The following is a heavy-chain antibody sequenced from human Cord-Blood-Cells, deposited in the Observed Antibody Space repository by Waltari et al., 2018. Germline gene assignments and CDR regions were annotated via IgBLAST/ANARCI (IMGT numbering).Heavy chain of an antibody. J-gene: IGHJ6*02. V-gene: IGHV4-39*01. Sequence: QLQLQESGPGLVKPPETLSLTCTVSGGSISSSSYYWGWIRQPPGKGLEWFGSIYYSGRPYYNPSLKSRVTISVDTSKNQFSLKLSSVTAADTAVYYCARQGVATTDYYYYGMDVWGQGTTVTVSS. D-gene: IGHD5-12*01. CDR3: ARQGVATTDYYYYGMDV. CDR2: IYYSGRP. CDR1: GGSISSSSYY.